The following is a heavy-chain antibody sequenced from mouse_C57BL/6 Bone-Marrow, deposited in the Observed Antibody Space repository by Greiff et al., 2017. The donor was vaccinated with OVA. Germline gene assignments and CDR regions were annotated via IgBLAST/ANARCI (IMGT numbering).Heavy chain of an antibody. V-gene: IGHV1-55*01. CDR1: GYTFTSYW. Sequence: QVQLQQPGAELVKPRASVKMSCKASGYTFTSYWITWVKQRPGQGLEWIGDIYPGSGSTNYNEKFKGKATLTVDTSSSTAYMQLSSLTSEDSAVYYCARSLYYTPDYWGQGTTLTVSS. CDR2: IYPGSGST. D-gene: IGHD2-1*01. CDR3: ARSLYYTPDY. J-gene: IGHJ2*01.